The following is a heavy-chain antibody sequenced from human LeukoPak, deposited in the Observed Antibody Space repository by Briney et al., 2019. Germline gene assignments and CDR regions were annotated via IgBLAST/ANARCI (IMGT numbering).Heavy chain of an antibody. D-gene: IGHD1-26*01. CDR2: IHYTGIT. CDR1: GGSISTATHY. V-gene: IGHV4-39*01. CDR3: ARQLSGTYQWTFDY. Sequence: SETQSLTCTVSGGSISTATHYWAWIRQPPGEGLEWIGTIHYTGITYCNPSLKSRVTISVDTSKNQFSLHLGSVTAADTAVYHCARQLSGTYQWTFDYWGQGTLVPVSS. J-gene: IGHJ4*02.